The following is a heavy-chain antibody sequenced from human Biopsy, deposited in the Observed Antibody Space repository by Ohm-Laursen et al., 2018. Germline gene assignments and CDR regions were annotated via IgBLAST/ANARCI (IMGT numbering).Heavy chain of an antibody. CDR2: IYYTGST. CDR3: ARDSRGGHLNTTLITGKNLDS. J-gene: IGHJ4*02. D-gene: IGHD3-16*01. V-gene: IGHV4-59*01. CDR1: RDSISNYY. Sequence: GTLSLTCTVSRDSISNYYLTWIRQSPGEGLEWIGYIYYTGSTNYNPSVKSRVTISVDTSKNQFSLKLNSVTAADAAVYFCARDSRGGHLNTTLITGKNLDSWGQGILVTVSS.